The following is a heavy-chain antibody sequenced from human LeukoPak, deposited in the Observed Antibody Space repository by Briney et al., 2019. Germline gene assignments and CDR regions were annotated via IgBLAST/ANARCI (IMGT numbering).Heavy chain of an antibody. CDR1: GFTFSSHS. CDR2: ISASSSTI. V-gene: IGHV3-48*04. CDR3: ARLLGMVTTFDI. Sequence: GGSLRLSCVASGFTFSSHSMNWVRQAPGKGLEWVSYISASSSTIYYADSLKGRFTISRDNAENSLSLQMGSLRAEDTAVYYCARLLGMVTTFDIWGQGTVVTVSS. D-gene: IGHD5-24*01. J-gene: IGHJ3*02.